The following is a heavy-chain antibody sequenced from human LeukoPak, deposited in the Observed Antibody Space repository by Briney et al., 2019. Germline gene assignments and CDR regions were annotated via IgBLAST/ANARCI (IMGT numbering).Heavy chain of an antibody. J-gene: IGHJ4*02. CDR3: ANDQQWLVAHGGIDY. V-gene: IGHV3-43D*03. CDR1: GFTFDDYA. CDR2: ISWDGGST. Sequence: TGGSLRLSCAASGFTFDDYAMHWVRQAPGKGLEWVSLISWDGGSTYYADSVKGRFTISRDNSKNSLYLQMNSLRAEDTALYYCANDQQWLVAHGGIDYWGQGTLVTVSS. D-gene: IGHD6-19*01.